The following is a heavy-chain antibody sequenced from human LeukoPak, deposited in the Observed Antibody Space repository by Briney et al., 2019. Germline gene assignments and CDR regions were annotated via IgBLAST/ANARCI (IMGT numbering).Heavy chain of an antibody. V-gene: IGHV5-51*01. CDR2: IYPGDSDT. CDR1: GYSFTSYW. CDR3: ARLFFPSGYCSGGSCYTYNWFDP. D-gene: IGHD2-15*01. Sequence: GESLKISCKASGYSFTSYWIGWVRQMPGKGLEWMGIIYPGDSDTRYSPSFQGQVTISADKSISTAYLQWSSLKASDTAMYYCARLFFPSGYCSGGSCYTYNWFDPWGQGTLVTVSS. J-gene: IGHJ5*02.